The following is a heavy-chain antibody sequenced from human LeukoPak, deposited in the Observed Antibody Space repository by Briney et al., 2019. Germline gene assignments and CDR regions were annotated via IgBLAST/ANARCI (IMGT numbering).Heavy chain of an antibody. D-gene: IGHD1-26*01. V-gene: IGHV1-2*02. J-gene: IGHJ4*02. CDR1: GYTFTGYY. CDR3: ARLGATTYNY. CDR2: INPNSGGT. Sequence: ASVKVSCKASGYTFTGYYMHWVRQAPGQGLEWMGWINPNSGGTNYAQKFQGRVTMTRDTSISTAYMQMNWLRSDDTAVYYCARLGATTYNYWGQGTLVTVSS.